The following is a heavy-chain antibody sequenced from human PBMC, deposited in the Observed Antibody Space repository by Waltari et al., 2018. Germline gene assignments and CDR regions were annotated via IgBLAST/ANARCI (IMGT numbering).Heavy chain of an antibody. Sequence: QVQLQESGPGLVKPSETLSLICNVSGGSISSYYWNWIRQPAGKGLEWIGRIYASGSTRYNPSLESRISMSVDTSKNHFSLKLSSVTAADTGVYYCAGSSNFGIYGLDVWGQGTTVVVSS. J-gene: IGHJ6*02. V-gene: IGHV4-4*07. CDR1: GGSISSYY. D-gene: IGHD3-3*01. CDR3: AGSSNFGIYGLDV. CDR2: IYASGST.